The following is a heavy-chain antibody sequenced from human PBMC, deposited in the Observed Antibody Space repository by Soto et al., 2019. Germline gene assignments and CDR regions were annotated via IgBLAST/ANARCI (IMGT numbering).Heavy chain of an antibody. CDR2: ISSDNGDT. Sequence: ASVKVSCKASGYTFTNFGISWVRQAPGQGLEWLGWISSDNGDTKYAQKFQGRVTMTTDTATTTVYMELGSLKADDTAVYYCTRDAKYYDILTGYFVNDYWGQGTLVTVSS. J-gene: IGHJ4*02. CDR3: TRDAKYYDILTGYFVNDY. V-gene: IGHV1-18*01. CDR1: GYTFTNFG. D-gene: IGHD3-9*01.